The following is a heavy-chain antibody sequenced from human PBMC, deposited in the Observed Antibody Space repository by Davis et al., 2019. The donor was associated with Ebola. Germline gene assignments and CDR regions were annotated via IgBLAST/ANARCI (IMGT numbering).Heavy chain of an antibody. J-gene: IGHJ5*02. V-gene: IGHV4-34*01. Sequence: SETLSLTCAVYGGTFSDYYWSWIRQPPGKGLEWIGEVDHSGSTNYNPSFKSRVIVSEDASKNQFSLKLTSVTAADTAVYYCVRWLYHGSGNVPNYFDPWGQGTLVTVSS. CDR2: VDHSGST. D-gene: IGHD3-10*01. CDR3: VRWLYHGSGNVPNYFDP. CDR1: GGTFSDYY.